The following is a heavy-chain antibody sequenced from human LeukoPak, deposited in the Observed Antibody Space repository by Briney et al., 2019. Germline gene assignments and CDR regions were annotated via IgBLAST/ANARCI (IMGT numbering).Heavy chain of an antibody. CDR2: IFPGDSDT. V-gene: IGHV5-51*01. D-gene: IGHD5-18*01. Sequence: GASLKISCQGSGYSFTKNWIGRVRQMPGKGLEWMGVIFPGDSDTRYSPYFQGQVIMSVDKTFNTAYLHWSSLKASDTAIYYCARRGYSYDFDYWGQGTLVTVSS. J-gene: IGHJ4*02. CDR1: GYSFTKNW. CDR3: ARRGYSYDFDY.